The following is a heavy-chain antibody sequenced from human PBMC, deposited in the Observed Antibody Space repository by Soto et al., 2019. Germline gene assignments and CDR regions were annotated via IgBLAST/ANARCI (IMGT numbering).Heavy chain of an antibody. Sequence: PSETLSLTCTVSGGSISSGGYYWSWIRQHPGKGLEWIGYIYYSGSTYYNPSLKSRVTISVDTSKNQFSLKLSSVTAADTAVYYCARVPRHGSGSYYLSLDYWGQGTLVTVSS. V-gene: IGHV4-31*03. D-gene: IGHD3-10*01. CDR1: GGSISSGGYY. CDR3: ARVPRHGSGSYYLSLDY. J-gene: IGHJ4*02. CDR2: IYYSGST.